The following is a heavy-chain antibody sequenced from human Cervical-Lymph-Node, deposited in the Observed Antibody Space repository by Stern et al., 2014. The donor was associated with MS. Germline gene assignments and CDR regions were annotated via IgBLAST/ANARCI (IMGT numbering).Heavy chain of an antibody. V-gene: IGHV1-69*01. D-gene: IGHD6-6*01. Sequence: QMQLVQSGAEVKKPGSSVKVSCKASGGTFNSYVISWVRQAPGQGLEWVGGFLTLFSTTHYAQKLQGRVTITADESRSTTYMELTSLRSDDTAVYYCARGGIGSSRLYYHFYGMDVWGQGTTVTVSS. CDR1: GGTFNSYV. CDR2: FLTLFSTT. J-gene: IGHJ6*02. CDR3: ARGGIGSSRLYYHFYGMDV.